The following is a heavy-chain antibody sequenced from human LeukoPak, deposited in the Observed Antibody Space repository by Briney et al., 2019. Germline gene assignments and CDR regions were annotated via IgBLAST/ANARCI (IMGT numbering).Heavy chain of an antibody. J-gene: IGHJ5*02. Sequence: SVNVSYKASGGTFSSYAISGVREAPGQGLEWMGRIIPILGIANYAQKFQERVTITADKSTSTAYMELSILRSEDTAVYYCARDSDDSSGYYPNWFDPWGQGTLVTVSS. D-gene: IGHD3-22*01. V-gene: IGHV1-69*04. CDR1: GGTFSSYA. CDR3: ARDSDDSSGYYPNWFDP. CDR2: IIPILGIA.